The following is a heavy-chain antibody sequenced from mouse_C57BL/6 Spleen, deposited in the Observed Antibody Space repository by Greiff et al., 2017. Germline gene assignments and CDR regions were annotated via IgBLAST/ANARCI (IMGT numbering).Heavy chain of an antibody. CDR2: FHPYNDDT. CDR3: ARRGYYDYGGFAY. Sequence: VKLMESGAELVKPGASVKMSCKASGYTFTTYPIEWMKQNHGKSLEWIGNFHPYNDDTKYNEKFKGKATLTVEKSSSTVYLELSRLTSDDSAVYYCARRGYYDYGGFAYWGQGTLVTVSA. CDR1: GYTFTTYP. V-gene: IGHV1-47*01. J-gene: IGHJ3*01. D-gene: IGHD2-4*01.